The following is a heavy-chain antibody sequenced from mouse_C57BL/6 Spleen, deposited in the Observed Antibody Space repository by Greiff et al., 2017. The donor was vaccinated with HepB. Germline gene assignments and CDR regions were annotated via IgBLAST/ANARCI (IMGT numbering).Heavy chain of an antibody. CDR1: GYTFTDYE. CDR3: TRGISPAYAMDY. J-gene: IGHJ4*01. Sequence: VQLQQSGAELVRPGASVTLSCKASGYTFTDYEMHWVKQTPVHGLEWIGAIDPETGGTAYNQKFKGKAILTADKSSSTAYMELRSLTSEDSAVYYCTRGISPAYAMDYWTQGTSVTVSS. CDR2: IDPETGGT. V-gene: IGHV1-15*01. D-gene: IGHD6-2*01.